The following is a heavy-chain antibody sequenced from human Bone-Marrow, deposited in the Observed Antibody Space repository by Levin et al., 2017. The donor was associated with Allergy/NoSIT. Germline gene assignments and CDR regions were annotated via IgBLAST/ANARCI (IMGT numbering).Heavy chain of an antibody. D-gene: IGHD3-9*01. CDR1: GGSISSGGYY. Sequence: SQTLSLTCTVSGGSISSGGYYWSWIRQHPGKGLEWIGYIYYSGSTYYNPSLKSRVTISVDTSKNQFSLKLSSVTAADTAVYYCARELRYFDWFMADWGQGTLVTVSS. CDR2: IYYSGST. V-gene: IGHV4-31*03. J-gene: IGHJ4*02. CDR3: ARELRYFDWFMAD.